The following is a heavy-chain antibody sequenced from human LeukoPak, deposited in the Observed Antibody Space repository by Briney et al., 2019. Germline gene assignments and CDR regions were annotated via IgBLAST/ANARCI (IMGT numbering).Heavy chain of an antibody. D-gene: IGHD3-9*01. CDR1: GGSISSSSSY. CDR3: TRQNSLTGTGFDY. CDR2: IYYSGST. V-gene: IGHV4-39*01. Sequence: SETLSLTCTVSGGSISSSSSYWGWIRQPPGKGLEWIGSIYYSGSTYHNPSLKSRVTISVDTSKSQFSLKLSSVTAADTAVYYCTRQNSLTGTGFDYWGQGTLVTVSS. J-gene: IGHJ4*02.